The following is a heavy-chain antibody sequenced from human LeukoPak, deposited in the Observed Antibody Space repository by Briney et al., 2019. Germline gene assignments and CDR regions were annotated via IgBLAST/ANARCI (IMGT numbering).Heavy chain of an antibody. CDR3: ARDRGFGEFPHLRYYYYGMDV. J-gene: IGHJ6*02. CDR1: GGSISSGSYY. CDR2: IYTSGST. V-gene: IGHV4-61*02. D-gene: IGHD3-10*01. Sequence: SETLSLTRTVSGGSISSGSYYWSWIRQPAGKGLEWIGRIYTSGSTNYNPSLKSRVTISVDTSKNQFSLKLSSVTAADTAVYYCARDRGFGEFPHLRYYYYGMDVWGQGTTVTVSS.